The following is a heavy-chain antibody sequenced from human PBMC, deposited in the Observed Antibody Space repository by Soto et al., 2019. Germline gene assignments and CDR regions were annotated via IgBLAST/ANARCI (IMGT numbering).Heavy chain of an antibody. CDR2: IYSGGST. CDR3: ARDLYCGGDCYYAYYYYGMDV. D-gene: IGHD2-21*02. CDR1: GFTVSINY. Sequence: GGSLRLSCAASGFTVSINYMSWVRHAPGKGLEWVSVIYSGGSTYYADSVKGRFTISRDNSKNTLYLQMNSLRAEDTAVYYCARDLYCGGDCYYAYYYYGMDVWGQGTTVTVSS. V-gene: IGHV3-53*01. J-gene: IGHJ6*02.